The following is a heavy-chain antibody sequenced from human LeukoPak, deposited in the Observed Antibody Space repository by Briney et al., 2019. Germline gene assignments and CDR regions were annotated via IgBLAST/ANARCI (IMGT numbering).Heavy chain of an antibody. CDR1: GFTFSSYS. Sequence: GGSLRLSCAASGFTFSSYSMNWVRQAPGKGLEWVSSISSSSSYVYYADSVKGRFTISRDNAKNSLYLQMNSLRAEDTAVYYCARDKHHGEYYDILTGSYYFDYWGQGTLVTVSS. CDR2: ISSSSSYV. D-gene: IGHD3-9*01. J-gene: IGHJ4*02. CDR3: ARDKHHGEYYDILTGSYYFDY. V-gene: IGHV3-21*01.